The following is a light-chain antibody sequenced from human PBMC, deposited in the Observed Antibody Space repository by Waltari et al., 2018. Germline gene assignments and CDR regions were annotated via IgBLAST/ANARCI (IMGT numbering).Light chain of an antibody. Sequence: QSVLPQPLSVSGAPGQMVTISCPGSSYNIGAGYAFPWSQPLPGTPPNLLIYGNSKPPPGAPDRFSGSKSGTSASLAITGLQAEDEADYYCQSYDSSLSGEVFGGGTKLTVL. V-gene: IGLV1-40*01. CDR1: SYNIGAGYA. CDR2: GNS. J-gene: IGLJ2*01. CDR3: QSYDSSLSGEV.